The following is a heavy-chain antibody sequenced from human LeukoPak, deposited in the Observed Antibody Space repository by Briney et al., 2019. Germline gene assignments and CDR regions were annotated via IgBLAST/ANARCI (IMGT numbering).Heavy chain of an antibody. CDR3: ARGLDYSFYYYYYYVDV. CDR2: MNPNSGNT. D-gene: IGHD4-11*01. Sequence: ASVKVSCKASGYTFTSYDSNWVRQATGQGLERMGWMNPNSGNTGYAQKFQGRVTITRNTSISTAYMELSSLRSEDTAVYYCARGLDYSFYYYYYYVDVWGKGTTVTVSS. CDR1: GYTFTSYD. J-gene: IGHJ6*03. V-gene: IGHV1-8*03.